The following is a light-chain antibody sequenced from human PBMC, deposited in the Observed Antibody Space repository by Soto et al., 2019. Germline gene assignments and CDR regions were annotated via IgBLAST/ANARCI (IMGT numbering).Light chain of an antibody. CDR2: DAS. CDR3: QQRSDWPPIT. J-gene: IGKJ5*01. V-gene: IGKV3-11*01. Sequence: EIVLTQSPDTLSLSPGDRATLSCGASESISSYLAWYQQKPGQSPRLLIYDASNRATGIPARFSGSGSGTDFTLTISSLEPEDFAVYYCQQRSDWPPITFGQGTRLEI. CDR1: ESISSY.